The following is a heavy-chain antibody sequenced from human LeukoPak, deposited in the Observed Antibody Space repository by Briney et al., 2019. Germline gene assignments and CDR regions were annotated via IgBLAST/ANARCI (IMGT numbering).Heavy chain of an antibody. CDR1: GGSISSGEYY. V-gene: IGHV4-30-4*01. Sequence: PSETLSLTCTVSGGSISSGEYYWSWIRQPPGKGLEWIGYIYYGGSTYYNPSLKSRVTISVDTSKNQFSLKLSSVTAADTAVYYCARSYSSSSFDYWGQGTLVTVSS. CDR3: ARSYSSSSFDY. D-gene: IGHD6-13*01. J-gene: IGHJ4*02. CDR2: IYYGGST.